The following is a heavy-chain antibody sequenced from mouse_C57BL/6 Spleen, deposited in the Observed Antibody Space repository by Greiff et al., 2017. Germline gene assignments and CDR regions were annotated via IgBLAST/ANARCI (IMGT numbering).Heavy chain of an antibody. V-gene: IGHV1-55*01. CDR3: ARGDGSSPYAMDY. CDR2: IYPGSGST. Sequence: QVQLQQPGAELVKPGASVKMSCKASGYTFTSYWINWVKQRPGQGLEWIGDIYPGSGSTNYNEKFKSKATLTVDTSSSTAYMQLSSLTSEDSAVYYCARGDGSSPYAMDYWGQGTAVTVSS. D-gene: IGHD1-1*01. CDR1: GYTFTSYW. J-gene: IGHJ4*01.